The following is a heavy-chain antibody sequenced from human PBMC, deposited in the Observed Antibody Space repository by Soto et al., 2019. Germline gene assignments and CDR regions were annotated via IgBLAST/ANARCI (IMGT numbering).Heavy chain of an antibody. CDR3: ARRHLAVAVSPWFDP. V-gene: IGHV2-26*01. CDR2: IASSGEK. Sequence: QVTLKESGPVLVKPTETLTLRCTVSGLSITDSEMGVSWIRQPPGQPLEWLAHIASSGEKSYRTFLKSRLAISKDTSKSPIVLTMTNMDPADTATYYCARRHLAVAVSPWFDPWGQGIPVTVSS. J-gene: IGHJ5*02. D-gene: IGHD6-19*01. CDR1: GLSITDSEMG.